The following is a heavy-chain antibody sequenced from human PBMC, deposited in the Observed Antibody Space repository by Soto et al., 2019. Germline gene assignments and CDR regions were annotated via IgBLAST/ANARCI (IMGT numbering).Heavy chain of an antibody. CDR3: ARDRGGGSIFGGHYGMDV. J-gene: IGHJ6*02. CDR2: ISSSSSST. CDR1: GFIFRDFY. D-gene: IGHD3-3*01. Sequence: QVQLLESGGGLVKPGGSLRLSCAASGFIFRDFYMSWIRQVPGKGLEWLSKISSSSSSTDYADSVKGRFTISRDNAKNSLYLQMSSQRAEDTAVYYCARDRGGGSIFGGHYGMDVWGQGTTVTVSS. V-gene: IGHV3-11*06.